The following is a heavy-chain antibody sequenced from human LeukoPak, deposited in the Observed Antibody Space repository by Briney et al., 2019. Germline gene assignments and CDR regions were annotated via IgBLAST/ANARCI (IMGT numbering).Heavy chain of an antibody. V-gene: IGHV3-30-3*01. CDR2: ISYDGSNK. J-gene: IGHJ3*02. CDR1: GFTFSSYY. D-gene: IGHD3/OR15-3a*01. Sequence: GGSLRLSCAASGFTFSSYYMHWVRQAPGKGLEWVAVISYDGSNKYYADSVKGRFTISTDTSKNTLYLQMNSVRAEETAEYYGSRCARRYVDWIWGGAFDIWGQGTMVTVFS. CDR3: SRCARRYVDWIWGGAFDI.